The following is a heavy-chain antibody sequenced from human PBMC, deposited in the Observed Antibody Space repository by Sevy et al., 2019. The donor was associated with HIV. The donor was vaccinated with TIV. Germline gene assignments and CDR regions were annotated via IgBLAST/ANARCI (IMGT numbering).Heavy chain of an antibody. V-gene: IGHV3-7*01. Sequence: GGCLRLSCAASGFSFSANWMNWVRQAPGKGQEWVDNIKGDGSDKHYVDSVEGRFTISRDNAKNVLYLQMNSLRVEDTAVYYCAHETFGRFESWGQGTLVTVSS. CDR3: AHETFGRFES. D-gene: IGHD3-16*01. CDR2: IKGDGSDK. CDR1: GFSFSANW. J-gene: IGHJ4*02.